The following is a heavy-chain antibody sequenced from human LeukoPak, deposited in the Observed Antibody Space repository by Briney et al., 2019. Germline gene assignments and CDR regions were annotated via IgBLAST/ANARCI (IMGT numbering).Heavy chain of an antibody. CDR1: GFTFSSYE. D-gene: IGHD6-19*01. CDR2: ISSSGSTI. Sequence: GGSLSLSCAASGFTFSSYEMNWVRQAPGKGPEWVSYISSSGSTIYYADSVKGRFTISRDNAKNSLYLQMNSLRAEDTAVYYCARGARAAQWLVDYYYYYMDVWGKGTTVTVSS. J-gene: IGHJ6*03. CDR3: ARGARAAQWLVDYYYYYMDV. V-gene: IGHV3-48*03.